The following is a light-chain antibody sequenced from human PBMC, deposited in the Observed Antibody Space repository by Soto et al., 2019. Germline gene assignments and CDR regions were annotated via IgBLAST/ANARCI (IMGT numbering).Light chain of an antibody. CDR2: DVS. Sequence: QSVLTQPASVSGSPGQSITISCTGTSSDVGAYNYVSWYQQHPGKAPKLMICDVSNRPSGVSNRFSGSKSGNTASLTISGLQAEDEADYYCSSYTSGSTLVFGTGTKLTVL. CDR3: SSYTSGSTLV. CDR1: SSDVGAYNY. V-gene: IGLV2-14*01. J-gene: IGLJ1*01.